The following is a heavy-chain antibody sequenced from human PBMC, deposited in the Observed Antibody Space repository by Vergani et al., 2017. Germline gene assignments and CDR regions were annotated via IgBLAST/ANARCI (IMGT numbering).Heavy chain of an antibody. CDR1: GGSISSYY. D-gene: IGHD1-20*01. Sequence: QVQLQESGPGLVKPSETLSLTCTVSGGSISSYYWGWIRQPPGKGLEWIGSIYYSGSTYYNPSLKSRVTISVDTSKNQFSLKLSSVTAADTAVYYCARVGITGTNKEAVDIWGQGTMVTVSS. J-gene: IGHJ3*02. CDR3: ARVGITGTNKEAVDI. V-gene: IGHV4-39*07. CDR2: IYYSGST.